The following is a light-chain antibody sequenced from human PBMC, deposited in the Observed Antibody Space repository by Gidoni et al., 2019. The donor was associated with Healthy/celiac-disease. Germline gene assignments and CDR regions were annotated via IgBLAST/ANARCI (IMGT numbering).Light chain of an antibody. V-gene: IGKV2-28*01. CDR1: QRLLHRNGYNY. CDR3: MQAQQSPTLT. Sequence: IASSQSPLSLQFTPGEPPSIPCRSRQRLLHRNGYNYLDWYLQKPGQSPQLLISLGSTRASGVPDRFSGSGSGTEFTLNISRVEAEDVAVYYCMQAQQSPTLTFGRXTKLEIK. CDR2: LGS. J-gene: IGKJ4*01.